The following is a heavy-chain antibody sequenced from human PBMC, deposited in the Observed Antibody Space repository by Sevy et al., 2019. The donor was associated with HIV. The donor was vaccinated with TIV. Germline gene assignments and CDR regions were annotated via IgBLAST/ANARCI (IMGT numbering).Heavy chain of an antibody. J-gene: IGHJ6*02. V-gene: IGHV3-9*01. CDR1: GFTFDDYA. CDR2: ISWNSGSI. CDR3: AKADQQLFQALDV. Sequence: GGSLRLSCAASGFTFDDYAMHWVRQAPGKGLEWVSGISWNSGSIGYADSGKGRFTISRDNAKNSLYLQMNSLRAEDTALYYCAKADQQLFQALDVWGQGTTVTVSS. D-gene: IGHD6-13*01.